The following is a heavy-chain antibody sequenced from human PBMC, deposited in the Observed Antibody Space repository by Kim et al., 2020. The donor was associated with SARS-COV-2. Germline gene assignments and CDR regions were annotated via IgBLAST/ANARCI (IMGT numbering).Heavy chain of an antibody. D-gene: IGHD4-17*01. Sequence: NITNYAESVKGRFTISRDNAKNTLHLQMSSLRADDTAVYYCARGRYGVDPWGQGTLVTVSS. CDR3: ARGRYGVDP. V-gene: IGHV3-74*01. CDR2: NIT. J-gene: IGHJ5*02.